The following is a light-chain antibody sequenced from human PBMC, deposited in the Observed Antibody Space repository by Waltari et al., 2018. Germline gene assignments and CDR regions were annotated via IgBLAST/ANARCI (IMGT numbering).Light chain of an antibody. CDR1: SSDVGDYNS. CDR2: EVS. CDR3: SSYTSSSTYV. J-gene: IGLJ1*01. V-gene: IGLV2-14*01. Sequence: QSALPQPASVSGSPGQSITISCTGTSSDVGDYNSVSWYQQHPGKAPKLMIYEVSDRPSGVSDRFSGSKSGNTASLTISGLQAEDEAEYYCSSYTSSSTYVFGTGTKVTVL.